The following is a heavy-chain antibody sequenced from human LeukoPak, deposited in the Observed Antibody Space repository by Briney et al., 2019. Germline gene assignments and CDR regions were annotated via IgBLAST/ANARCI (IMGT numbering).Heavy chain of an antibody. CDR2: ISSSGSYI. D-gene: IGHD4-17*01. CDR3: AGEGYGDYDGDY. CDR1: AFTFSSYS. J-gene: IGHJ4*02. V-gene: IGHV3-21*04. Sequence: PGGSLRLSCAASAFTFSSYSMNWVRQAPGKGLEWVSSISSSGSYIYYADSVKGRFTISRDNAKNSLYLQMNSLRAEDTAVYYCAGEGYGDYDGDYWGQGTLVTVSS.